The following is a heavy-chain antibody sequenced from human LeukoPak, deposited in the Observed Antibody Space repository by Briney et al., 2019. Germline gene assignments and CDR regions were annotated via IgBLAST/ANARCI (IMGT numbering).Heavy chain of an antibody. CDR3: ARDLESSSRTLGGY. Sequence: PGGSLRLSCAASGFTFSSYGMSWVRQAPGKGLEWVSAISGSGGSTYHADSVKGRFTISRDNSKNTLYLQMNSLRAEDTAVYYCARDLESSSRTLGGYWGQGTLVTVSS. J-gene: IGHJ4*02. D-gene: IGHD6-13*01. CDR2: ISGSGGST. V-gene: IGHV3-23*01. CDR1: GFTFSSYG.